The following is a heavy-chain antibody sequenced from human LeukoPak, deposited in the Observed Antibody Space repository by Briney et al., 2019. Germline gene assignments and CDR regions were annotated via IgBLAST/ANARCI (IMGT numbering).Heavy chain of an antibody. CDR3: VRDYGDYVRGAFDI. D-gene: IGHD4-17*01. CDR2: IYYSGST. CDR1: GGSISSGGYY. V-gene: IGHV4-31*03. J-gene: IGHJ3*02. Sequence: EPSETLSLTCTVSGGSISSGGYYWSWIRQHPGKGLEWIGYIYYSGSTYYNPSLKSRVTISVDTSKNQFSLKLSSVTAADTAVYYCVRDYGDYVRGAFDIWGQGTMVTVSS.